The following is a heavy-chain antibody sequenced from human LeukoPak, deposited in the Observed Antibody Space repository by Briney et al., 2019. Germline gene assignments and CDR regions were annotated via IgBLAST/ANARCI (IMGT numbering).Heavy chain of an antibody. V-gene: IGHV1-2*02. D-gene: IGHD5-18*01. J-gene: IGHJ3*02. CDR3: ARVPPKTWIQLWNRSPQDAFDI. Sequence: GASVKVSCKASGYTFTGYYMHWVRQAPGQGLEWMGWINPNSGGTNYAQKFQGRVTMTRDTSISTAYMELSRLRSDDTAVYYCARVPPKTWIQLWNRSPQDAFDIWGQGTMVTVSS. CDR1: GYTFTGYY. CDR2: INPNSGGT.